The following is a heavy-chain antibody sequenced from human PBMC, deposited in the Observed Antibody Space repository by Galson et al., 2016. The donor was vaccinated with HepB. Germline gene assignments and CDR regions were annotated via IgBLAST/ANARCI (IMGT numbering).Heavy chain of an antibody. J-gene: IGHJ5*02. CDR1: GASISGGAYS. Sequence: TLSLTCTVSGASISGGAYSWTWIRHTPGEGLEWIGYIYHVGDTFQNPSLKGRLTMSIDRSKNQFSMNLTSVTAAETAVYYCARAVATVRGVSWGWFAPWGQGTLVIVSS. CDR2: IYHVGDT. V-gene: IGHV4-30-2*01. D-gene: IGHD3-10*01. CDR3: ARAVATVRGVSWGWFAP.